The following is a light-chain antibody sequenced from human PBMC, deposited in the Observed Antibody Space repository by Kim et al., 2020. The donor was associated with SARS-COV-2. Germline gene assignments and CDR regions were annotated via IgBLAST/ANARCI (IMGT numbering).Light chain of an antibody. CDR1: QGISNR. Sequence: DIQMTQSPSSVSASIGDRVTITCRASQGISNRLGWYQQKPGKAPKLLIYAASSLQPEVPSRFSGSGSGTDFTLTISSLQPEDFATYYCHQANSFPFTFGPGTKVDIK. CDR2: AAS. CDR3: HQANSFPFT. J-gene: IGKJ3*01. V-gene: IGKV1-12*01.